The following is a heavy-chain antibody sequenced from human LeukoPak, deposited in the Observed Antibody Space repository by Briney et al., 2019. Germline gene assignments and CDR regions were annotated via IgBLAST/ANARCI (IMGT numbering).Heavy chain of an antibody. CDR1: GYSFTSYW. Sequence: GESLRISCKGSGYSFTSYWISWVRQMPGKGLEWMGRIDPSDSYTNYSPSFQGHVTISADKSISTAYLQWSSLKASDTAMYYCATARNYYGSGSYLEAWGQGTLVTVSS. V-gene: IGHV5-10-1*01. CDR2: IDPSDSYT. CDR3: ATARNYYGSGSYLEA. D-gene: IGHD3-10*01. J-gene: IGHJ5*02.